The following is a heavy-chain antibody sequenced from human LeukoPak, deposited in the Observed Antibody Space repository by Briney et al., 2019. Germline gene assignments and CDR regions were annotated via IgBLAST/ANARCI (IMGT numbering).Heavy chain of an antibody. CDR1: GFTFSSNS. J-gene: IGHJ4*02. CDR3: ARGRGYYGSGPFDY. V-gene: IGHV3-21*01. D-gene: IGHD3-10*01. Sequence: GGSLRLSCAASGFTFSSNSMNWVRQAPGKGLEWVSYISTSSSYIYYEDSLKGRFTISRDNAKNPLYLQMNSLKAEDTAVYYCARGRGYYGSGPFDYWGQGTLVTVSS. CDR2: ISTSSSYI.